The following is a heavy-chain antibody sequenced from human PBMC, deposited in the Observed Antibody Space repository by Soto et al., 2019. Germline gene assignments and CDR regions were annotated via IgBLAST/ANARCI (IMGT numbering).Heavy chain of an antibody. CDR3: ARERDYYDSSGYYSNFDY. Sequence: GGSLRLSCAASGFTFSSYAMHWVRQAPGKGLEWVAVISYDGSNKYYADSVKGRFTISRDNSKNTLYLQMNSLRAEDTAVYYCARERDYYDSSGYYSNFDYWGQGTLVTVSS. CDR2: ISYDGSNK. V-gene: IGHV3-30-3*01. J-gene: IGHJ4*02. CDR1: GFTFSSYA. D-gene: IGHD3-22*01.